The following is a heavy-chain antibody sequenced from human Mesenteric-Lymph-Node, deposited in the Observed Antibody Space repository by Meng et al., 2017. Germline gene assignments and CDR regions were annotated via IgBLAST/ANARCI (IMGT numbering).Heavy chain of an antibody. J-gene: IGHJ4*02. D-gene: IGHD6-13*01. CDR3: AKVAYASTWYVPHFDY. V-gene: IGHV3-30*18. Sequence: QVQLVESGGGVVQPGRSRRLPCATPGVTFSTYGMHWVRQAPGKGLEWVAVISYDGSNKYYAESVKGRFTISRDNSKNTLHLQMNSLRAEDTAVYYCAKVAYASTWYVPHFDYWGQGTLVTVSS. CDR2: ISYDGSNK. CDR1: GVTFSTYG.